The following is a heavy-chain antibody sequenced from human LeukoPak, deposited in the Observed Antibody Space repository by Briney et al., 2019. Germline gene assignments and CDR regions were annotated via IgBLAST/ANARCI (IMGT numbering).Heavy chain of an antibody. Sequence: ASVKDSCKASGYTFTSYYMHWVRQAPGQGLEWMGIINPSGGSTSYAQKFQGRVTMTRDTSTSTVCMELSSLRSEDTAVYYCARSRGIYYVTYYYYGMDVWGQGTTVTVSS. CDR2: INPSGGST. J-gene: IGHJ6*02. CDR1: GYTFTSYY. D-gene: IGHD1-26*01. V-gene: IGHV1-46*01. CDR3: ARSRGIYYVTYYYYGMDV.